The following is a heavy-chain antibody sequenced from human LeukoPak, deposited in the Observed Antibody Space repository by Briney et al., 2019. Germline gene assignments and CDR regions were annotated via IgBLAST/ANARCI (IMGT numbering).Heavy chain of an antibody. CDR2: MYISGST. V-gene: IGHV4-4*07. CDR1: GASISNYY. Sequence: SETLSLTCTVSGASISNYYWSWIRQPAGKGLEWIGRMYISGSTNYNPSLKSRATMSLDPSKNQFSLKLSSVTAADTAVYYCARPLPGNWFDPWGQGTLVTVSS. CDR3: ARPLPGNWFDP. J-gene: IGHJ5*02.